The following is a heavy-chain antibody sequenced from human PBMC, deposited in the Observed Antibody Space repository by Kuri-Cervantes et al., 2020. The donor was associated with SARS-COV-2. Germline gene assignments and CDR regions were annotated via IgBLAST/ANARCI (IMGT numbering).Heavy chain of an antibody. CDR1: GGSFSGYY. J-gene: IGHJ4*02. CDR2: IYHSGST. D-gene: IGHD1-26*01. CDR3: ARSVGGGSYDPVEFDYFDY. Sequence: GSLRLSCAVYGGSFSGYYWSWIRQPPGKGLEWIGSIYHSGSTYYNPSLKNRVTISVDTSKNQFSLKLSSVTAADTAVYYCARSVGGGSYDPVEFDYFDYWGQGTLVTVSS. V-gene: IGHV4-34*01.